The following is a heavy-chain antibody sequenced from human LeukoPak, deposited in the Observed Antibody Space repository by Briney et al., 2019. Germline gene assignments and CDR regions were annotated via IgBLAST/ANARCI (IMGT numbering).Heavy chain of an antibody. CDR3: AKDQLSGSGNYLSWFDP. J-gene: IGHJ5*02. V-gene: IGHV3-30*04. CDR1: GFSFSSYA. D-gene: IGHD3-10*01. CDR2: ISYDGNNK. Sequence: GRSLRLSCAASGFSFSSYAMHRVRQAPGKGLEGVAVISYDGNNKYYADSVKGRFTISRDNSKNTLYLQMNSLRAEDTAVYCCAKDQLSGSGNYLSWFDPWGQGTLVTVSS.